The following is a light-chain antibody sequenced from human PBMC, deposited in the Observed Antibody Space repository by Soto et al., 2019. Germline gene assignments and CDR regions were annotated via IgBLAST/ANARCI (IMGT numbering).Light chain of an antibody. CDR2: KAS. J-gene: IGKJ1*01. CDR1: QSISMW. Sequence: DIQMTQSPSTLSASVGDRVTITCRASQSISMWLTWCQQKPGKAPKILIYKASSLESGVPSRFRGSGSGTEFTLNIRSLQPDDFATYYCQQYSTYTPRTVGQGTKGDSK. CDR3: QQYSTYTPRT. V-gene: IGKV1-5*03.